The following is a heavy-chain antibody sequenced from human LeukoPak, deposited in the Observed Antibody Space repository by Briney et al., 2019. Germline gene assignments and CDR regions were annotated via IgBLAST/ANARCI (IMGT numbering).Heavy chain of an antibody. CDR1: GFTFSSYS. V-gene: IGHV3-21*01. Sequence: GGSLRLSCAASGFTFSSYSMNWVRQAPGKGLEWVSSISRSSSYIYYADSVKGRFTISRDNAKNSLYLQMNSLRAEDTAVYYCAREWNIVVVVAAGFDYWGQGTLVTVSS. D-gene: IGHD2-15*01. CDR2: ISRSSSYI. J-gene: IGHJ4*02. CDR3: AREWNIVVVVAAGFDY.